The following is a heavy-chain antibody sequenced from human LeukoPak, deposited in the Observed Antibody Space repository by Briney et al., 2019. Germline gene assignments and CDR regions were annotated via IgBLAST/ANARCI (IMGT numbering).Heavy chain of an antibody. CDR1: GFTFSSYA. CDR2: ISYDGSNK. J-gene: IGHJ4*02. V-gene: IGHV3-30*18. CDR3: AKLWFGESIDY. D-gene: IGHD3-10*01. Sequence: GRSLRLSCAAFGFTFSSYAMHWVRQAPGKGLEWVAGISYDGSNKYYADSMKGRFTISRDNSKNTLYLQMNSLRVEDTAVYYCAKLWFGESIDYWGQGTLVTVSS.